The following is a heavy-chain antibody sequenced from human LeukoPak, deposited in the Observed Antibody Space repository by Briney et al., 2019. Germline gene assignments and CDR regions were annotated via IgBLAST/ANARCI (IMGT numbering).Heavy chain of an antibody. V-gene: IGHV1-2*06. CDR1: GYTFTGYY. J-gene: IGHJ4*02. CDR2: INPNSGGT. CDR3: AQTEGYCSGGSCYARDY. D-gene: IGHD2-15*01. Sequence: ASVEVSCKASGYTFTGYYMHWVRQAPGQGLEWMGRINPNSGGTNYAQKFQGRVTMTRDTSISTAYMELSRLRSDDTAVYYCAQTEGYCSGGSCYARDYWGQGTLVTVSS.